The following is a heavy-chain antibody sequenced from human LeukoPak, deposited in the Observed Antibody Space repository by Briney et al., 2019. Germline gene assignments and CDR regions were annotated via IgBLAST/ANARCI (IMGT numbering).Heavy chain of an antibody. V-gene: IGHV3-30-3*01. J-gene: IGHJ4*02. D-gene: IGHD3-10*01. CDR1: GFTFSSYA. CDR3: ARDGGYYGSGSYYNPSY. Sequence: PGRSLRLSCAASGFTFSSYAMHWVRQAPGKGLEWVAVIAYDGGNKYYADSVKGRFTISRDDSKNTLYLQMNRLKAEDTAVYYCARDGGYYGSGSYYNPSYWGQGTLVTVSS. CDR2: IAYDGGNK.